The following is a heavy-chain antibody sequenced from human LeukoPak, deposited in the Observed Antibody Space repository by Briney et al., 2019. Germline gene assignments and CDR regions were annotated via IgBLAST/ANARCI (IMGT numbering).Heavy chain of an antibody. J-gene: IGHJ4*02. V-gene: IGHV3-53*01. CDR1: GFTFSSNY. CDR2: IYSGGST. D-gene: IGHD5-12*01. Sequence: GGSLRLSCAASGFTFSSNYMSWVRQAPGKGLEWVSVIYSGGSTYYAESVKGRFTISRDNSKNTLYLQMNSLRAEDTAVYYCARASTEAYSGYDYFDYWGQGTLVTVSS. CDR3: ARASTEAYSGYDYFDY.